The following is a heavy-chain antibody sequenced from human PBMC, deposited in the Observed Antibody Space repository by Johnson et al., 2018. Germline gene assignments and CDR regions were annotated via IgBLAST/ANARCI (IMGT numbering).Heavy chain of an antibody. D-gene: IGHD3-10*01. CDR1: GFTFSSYN. J-gene: IGHJ3*02. V-gene: IGHV3-48*01. CDR3: ARGGLLWFGELLFGAFDI. Sequence: VQLVESGGGLVQPGGSLRLSCAASGFTFSSYNMNWVRQAPGKGLEWVSYISSSSGTIYYAASVKGRFTISRDNAKNSLYLQMKSLRAEDTAVYYCARGGLLWFGELLFGAFDIWGQGTVVTVSS. CDR2: ISSSSGTI.